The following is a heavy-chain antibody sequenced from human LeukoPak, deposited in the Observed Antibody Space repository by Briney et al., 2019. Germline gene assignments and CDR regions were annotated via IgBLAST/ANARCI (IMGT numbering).Heavy chain of an antibody. CDR1: GCSISSYY. D-gene: IGHD3-10*01. J-gene: IGHJ6*02. CDR2: IYTSGST. CDR3: ARDFGFHGSGSCPHNYYYYGMDV. V-gene: IGHV4-4*07. Sequence: SETLSLTCTVSGCSISSYYWSWVRQPAGKGLEWIGRIYTSGSTNYNPSLKSRVTMSLDTSNNQFSLKLSSVTAADTAVYYCARDFGFHGSGSCPHNYYYYGMDVWGQGTTVTVSS.